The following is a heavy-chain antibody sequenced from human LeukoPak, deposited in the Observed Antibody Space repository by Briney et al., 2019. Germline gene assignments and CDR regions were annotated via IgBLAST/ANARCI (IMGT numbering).Heavy chain of an antibody. CDR1: GFTFSSYA. J-gene: IGHJ4*02. V-gene: IGHV3-30-3*01. D-gene: IGHD3-22*01. Sequence: GGSLRLSCAASGFTFSSYAMHWVRQAPGKGLEWVAVISYDGSNKYYADSVKGRFTISRDNSKSTLYLQMNSLRAEDTAVYYCARVNTYYYDSSGYPDYWGQGTLVTVSS. CDR2: ISYDGSNK. CDR3: ARVNTYYYDSSGYPDY.